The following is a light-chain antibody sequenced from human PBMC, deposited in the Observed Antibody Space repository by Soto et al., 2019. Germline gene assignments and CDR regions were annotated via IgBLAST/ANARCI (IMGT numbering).Light chain of an antibody. CDR1: QSISSW. V-gene: IGKV1-5*03. CDR2: KAS. J-gene: IGKJ1*01. Sequence: DIQMTQSPATLSASVGDRVTITCRASQSISSWLAWYQQKPGKAPKLLIQKASSLESGVPSRFSGSGSGTEFTLTISSLQPDDFATYYCQQYNSHSTFGQGTKVEI. CDR3: QQYNSHST.